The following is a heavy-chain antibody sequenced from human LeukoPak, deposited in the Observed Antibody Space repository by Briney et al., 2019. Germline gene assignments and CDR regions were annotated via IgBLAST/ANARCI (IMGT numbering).Heavy chain of an antibody. J-gene: IGHJ6*03. V-gene: IGHV3-48*03. CDR2: ISTSGSTI. CDR1: GSTFSNYE. CDR3: ARAGVVPAARKYYYYMDV. D-gene: IGHD2-2*01. Sequence: GGSLRLSCAASGSTFSNYEVNWVRQAPGKGLEWVSYISTSGSTIYYADSVKGRFTISRDNAKNSVYLQMNSLRAEDTAVYYCARAGVVPAARKYYYYMDVWGKGTTVTVSS.